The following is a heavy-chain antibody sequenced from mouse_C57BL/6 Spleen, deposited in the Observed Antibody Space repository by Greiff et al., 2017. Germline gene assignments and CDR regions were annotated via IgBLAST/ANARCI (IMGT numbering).Heavy chain of an antibody. J-gene: IGHJ3*01. CDR2: IYPGDGDT. Sequence: VKLQESGPELVKPGASVKISCKASGYAFSSSWMNWVKQRPGKGLEWIGRIYPGDGDTNYNGKFKGRATLTADKSSSTAYMQLSSLTSEDSAVYFCATMVTRAWFAYWGQGTLVTVSA. V-gene: IGHV1-82*01. CDR1: GYAFSSSW. CDR3: ATMVTRAWFAY. D-gene: IGHD2-2*01.